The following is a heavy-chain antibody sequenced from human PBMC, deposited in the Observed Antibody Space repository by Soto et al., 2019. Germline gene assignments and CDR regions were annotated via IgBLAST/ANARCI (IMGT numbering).Heavy chain of an antibody. CDR2: IKSKTNGATT. Sequence: EVQLVESGGGLVKPGGSLTLSCVASGFPFTNAWMTWVRQAPGKGLEWVGRIKSKTNGATTDYAAPVKGRFTVSRDDSKITVYLKMNGLKSEDTAVYYCTTPQGIAAAVEGYWGQGTLVTVSS. J-gene: IGHJ4*02. CDR3: TTPQGIAAAVEGY. CDR1: GFPFTNAW. V-gene: IGHV3-15*01. D-gene: IGHD6-13*01.